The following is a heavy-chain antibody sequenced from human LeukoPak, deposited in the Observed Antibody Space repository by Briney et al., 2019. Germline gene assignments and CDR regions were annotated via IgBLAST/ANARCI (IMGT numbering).Heavy chain of an antibody. CDR3: ASFYYDSSGYYSAIEI. D-gene: IGHD3-22*01. V-gene: IGHV1-8*01. Sequence: ASVKVSCKASGYTFTSYDINWVRQATVQGLEWMGWMNPNSGNTGYAQKFQGRVTMTRNTSISTAYMELSSLRSEDTAVYYCASFYYDSSGYYSAIEIWGQGTMVTVSS. CDR1: GYTFTSYD. CDR2: MNPNSGNT. J-gene: IGHJ3*02.